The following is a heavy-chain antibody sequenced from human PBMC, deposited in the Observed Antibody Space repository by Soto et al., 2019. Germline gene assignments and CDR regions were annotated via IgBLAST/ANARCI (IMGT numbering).Heavy chain of an antibody. CDR2: IYHNRNT. V-gene: IGHV4-38-2*02. J-gene: IGHJ4*02. CDR1: GYSITSGYF. Sequence: LSLTCDVSGYSITSGYFWGWIRQPPGKGMEWIGSIYHNRNTQDNPTLKSRVVLSVDTSNNQFSLKLSSVTAADTAVYYCVREYWCGEDSRRFFDYWRQAVLVTFYS. D-gene: IGHD2-8*02. CDR3: VREYWCGEDSRRFFDY.